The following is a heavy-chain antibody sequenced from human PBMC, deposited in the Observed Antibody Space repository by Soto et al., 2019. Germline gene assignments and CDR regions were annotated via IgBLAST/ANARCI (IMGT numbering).Heavy chain of an antibody. D-gene: IGHD3-22*01. V-gene: IGHV3-48*02. CDR1: GFTFSSYS. J-gene: IGHJ3*02. Sequence: PGGSLRLSCAASGFTFSSYSMNWVRQAPGKGLEWVSYISSSSSTIYYADSVKGRFTISRDNAKNSLYLQMNSLRDEDTAVYYCARESPNDYYDSSGSFDIWGQGTMVTVSS. CDR2: ISSSSSTI. CDR3: ARESPNDYYDSSGSFDI.